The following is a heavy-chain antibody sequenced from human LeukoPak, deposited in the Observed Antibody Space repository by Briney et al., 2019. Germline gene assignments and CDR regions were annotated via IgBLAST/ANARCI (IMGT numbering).Heavy chain of an antibody. J-gene: IGHJ5*02. Sequence: GASVKVSCKASGYTFTGYYMHWVRQAPGQGLEWMGWINPNSGGTNYAQKFQGRVTMTRDTSISTAYMELSRLRSDDTAVYYCARGGITMAGGVKTWSAPWGREPLFPVPS. CDR3: ARGGITMAGGVKTWSAP. D-gene: IGHD3-10*01. CDR1: GYTFTGYY. CDR2: INPNSGGT. V-gene: IGHV1-2*02.